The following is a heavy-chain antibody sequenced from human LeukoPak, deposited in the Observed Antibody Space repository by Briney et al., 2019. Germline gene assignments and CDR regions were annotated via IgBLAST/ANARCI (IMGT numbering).Heavy chain of an antibody. D-gene: IGHD2-2*01. J-gene: IGHJ4*02. CDR3: AKIVVPGAIDY. Sequence: GGSLRLSCAASGFTFSAYSMNWVRQGPGKGLEWVSYISRDSSNIYNGDSVKGRFTISRDNAKNSLYLQKNSLRDEDTAVYYCAKIVVPGAIDYWGQGTLVTVSS. CDR2: ISRDSSNI. V-gene: IGHV3-48*02. CDR1: GFTFSAYS.